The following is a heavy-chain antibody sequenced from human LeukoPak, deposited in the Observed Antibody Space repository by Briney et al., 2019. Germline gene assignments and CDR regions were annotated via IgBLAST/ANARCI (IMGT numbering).Heavy chain of an antibody. J-gene: IGHJ4*02. CDR2: IYWDDDK. V-gene: IGHV2-5*02. CDR3: AHSQPLAGIQLWLRSYYFDY. D-gene: IGHD5-18*01. CDR1: GFSLSTSGVG. Sequence: SGPTLVNPTQTLTLTCTFSGFSLSTSGVGVGWIRQPPGKALEWLALIYWDDDKRYSPSLKSRLTITKDTSKNQVVLTMTNMDPVDTATYYCAHSQPLAGIQLWLRSYYFDYWGQGTLVTVSS.